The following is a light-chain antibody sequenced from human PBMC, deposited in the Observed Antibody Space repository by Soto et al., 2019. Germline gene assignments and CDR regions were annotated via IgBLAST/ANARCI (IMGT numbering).Light chain of an antibody. V-gene: IGLV2-14*03. Sequence: QSALTQPAPVSGSPGQSITISCTGTSSDIGRYDYVSWYQQHPGKAPTFIIYDVYSRPSGVSNRFSGSKSGNTASLTISGLQPEDEADYFCSSYTSSNSLVFGPGTKVTVL. J-gene: IGLJ1*01. CDR2: DVY. CDR1: SSDIGRYDY. CDR3: SSYTSSNSLV.